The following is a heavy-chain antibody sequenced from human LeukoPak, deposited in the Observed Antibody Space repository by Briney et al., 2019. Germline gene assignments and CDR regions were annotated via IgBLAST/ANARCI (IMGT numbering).Heavy chain of an antibody. D-gene: IGHD2-15*01. Sequence: RTGGSLRLSCAASGFTVSSNYMSWVRQAPGKGLEGVSVIYSGGSTYYADSVKSRFTISRDNSKNTLYLQMNSLRAEDTAVYYCARDLISGGMRAFDIWGQGTMVTVSS. V-gene: IGHV3-53*01. CDR3: ARDLISGGMRAFDI. CDR1: GFTVSSNY. CDR2: IYSGGST. J-gene: IGHJ3*02.